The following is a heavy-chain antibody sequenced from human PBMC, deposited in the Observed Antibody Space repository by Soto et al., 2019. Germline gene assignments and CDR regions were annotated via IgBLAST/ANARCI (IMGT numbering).Heavy chain of an antibody. J-gene: IGHJ5*01. D-gene: IGHD3-16*01. CDR3: GKGGWLDF. CDR2: ISDDGSRT. CDR1: GFSFSTFE. V-gene: IGHV3-23*01. Sequence: EVQLLESGGGLAQPGGSLRLSCAASGFSFSTFEMSWVRQAPGRGLEWVSFISDDGSRTYYADAVKGRFTISRDNSKHTLYLQMNSLTGEDTAVYACGKGGWLDFWGQGTLVTVSS.